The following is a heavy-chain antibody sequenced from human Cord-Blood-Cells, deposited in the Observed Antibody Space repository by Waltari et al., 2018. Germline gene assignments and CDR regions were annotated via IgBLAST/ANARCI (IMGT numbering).Heavy chain of an antibody. CDR1: GYTLTELS. V-gene: IGHV1-24*01. J-gene: IGHJ3*02. Sequence: QVQLVQSGAEVKKPGASVKVSCQVSGYTLTELSMHWVRQPPGKGLEWMGGFDPEDGETIYAQKFQGRVTMTEDTSTDTAYMELSSLRSEDTAVYYCATDNWVVGATNAFDIWGQGTMVTVSS. CDR2: FDPEDGET. D-gene: IGHD1-26*01. CDR3: ATDNWVVGATNAFDI.